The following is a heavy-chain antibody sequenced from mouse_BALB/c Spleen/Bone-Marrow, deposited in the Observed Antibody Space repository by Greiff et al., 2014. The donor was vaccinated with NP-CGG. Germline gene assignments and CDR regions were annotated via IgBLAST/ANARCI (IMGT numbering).Heavy chain of an antibody. J-gene: IGHJ1*01. CDR1: GFNIKDTY. CDR3: VSYKYGWYFDV. V-gene: IGHV14-3*02. CDR2: IDPANGNT. D-gene: IGHD2-14*01. Sequence: VQLKESGAELVKPGASVKLSCTASGFNIKDTYMHWVKQRPEQGLEWIGRIDPANGNTKYDPKFQGKATITADTSSNTAYLQLSSLTSEDTADYHCVSYKYGWYFDVWGAGTTVTVSS.